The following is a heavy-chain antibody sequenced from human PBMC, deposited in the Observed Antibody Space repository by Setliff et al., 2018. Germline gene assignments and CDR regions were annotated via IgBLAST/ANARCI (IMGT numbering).Heavy chain of an antibody. CDR2: SNTNTGNP. J-gene: IGHJ6*03. Sequence: ASVKVSCKASGYSFSTYAMSWIRQAPGQGLEWMGWSNTNTGNPSYAQGFTGRFVFSLDTSVSTAYLQISSLKPEDTAMYYFARASRFATIVWKGDYYMDVWGKGTTVTVSS. D-gene: IGHD3-16*02. CDR3: ARASRFATIVWKGDYYMDV. V-gene: IGHV7-4-1*02. CDR1: GYSFSTYA.